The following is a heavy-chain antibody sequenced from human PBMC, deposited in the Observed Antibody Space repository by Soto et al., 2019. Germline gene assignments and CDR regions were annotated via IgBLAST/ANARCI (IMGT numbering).Heavy chain of an antibody. CDR3: AREGGYFDWSPHGWFDP. Sequence: ASVKVSCKASGYTFTSYGISWVRQAPGQGLEWMGWISAYNGNTNYAQKLQGRVTMTTDTSTSTAYMELRSLRPDDTAVYYCAREGGYFDWSPHGWFDPWGQGTLVTVSS. J-gene: IGHJ5*02. CDR2: ISAYNGNT. CDR1: GYTFTSYG. D-gene: IGHD3-9*01. V-gene: IGHV1-18*04.